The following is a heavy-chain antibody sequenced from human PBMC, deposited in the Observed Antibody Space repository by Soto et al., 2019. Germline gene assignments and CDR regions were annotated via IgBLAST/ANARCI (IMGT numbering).Heavy chain of an antibody. J-gene: IGHJ4*02. D-gene: IGHD3-10*01. V-gene: IGHV3-21*03. Sequence: DVQLVESGGGLVKPGGSLRLSCAASGFTFSSHAMNWVRQAPGKGLEWVSSIDSSSSFIYYADSVKGRFTISRDNAKNILYLQMSSLVADDTAVYYCARDPLWFGAIGYFDYWGQGALVTVSS. CDR3: ARDPLWFGAIGYFDY. CDR2: IDSSSSFI. CDR1: GFTFSSHA.